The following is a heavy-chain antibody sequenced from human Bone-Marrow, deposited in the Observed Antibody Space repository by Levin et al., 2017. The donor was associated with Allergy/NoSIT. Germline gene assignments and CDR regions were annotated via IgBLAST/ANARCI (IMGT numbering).Heavy chain of an antibody. V-gene: IGHV3-66*01. CDR2: IYSGGAI. CDR3: ARGDPLAD. CDR1: GFSVGGNY. Sequence: LSLTCAVSGFSVGGNYMSWVRQAPGKAPEWVSIIYSGGAIYYGDSVEGRFILSGDNSKNTLFLQMNSLRVEDTALYFCARGDPLADWGQGTLVTVSS. J-gene: IGHJ4*01.